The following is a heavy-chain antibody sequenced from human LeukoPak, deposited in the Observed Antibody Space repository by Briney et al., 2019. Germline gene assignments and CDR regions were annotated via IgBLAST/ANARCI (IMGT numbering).Heavy chain of an antibody. D-gene: IGHD2-15*01. J-gene: IGHJ3*02. CDR2: IKSKTDGGTT. Sequence: GGSLRLSCAASGFTFSNAWMSWVRQAPGNRLEWLGRIKSKTDGGTTDYAAPVKGRFTISRDDSKNTLYLQMNSLKTEDTAVYYCVGYCSGGNCPNAFDIWGQGTMVTVSS. V-gene: IGHV3-15*01. CDR3: VGYCSGGNCPNAFDI. CDR1: GFTFSNAW.